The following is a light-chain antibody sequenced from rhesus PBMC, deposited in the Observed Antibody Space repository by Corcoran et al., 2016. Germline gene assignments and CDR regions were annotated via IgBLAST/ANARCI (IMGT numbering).Light chain of an antibody. J-gene: IGKJ2*01. Sequence: DIQMTQSPSSLSASVGDTVTITFRASQSISSWLAWYQQKPGKAPKLRFYKASSLQSGVPSRFSGSGAGTDFTLTISSLQSEDFATYYCQQYSSSPYSFGQGTKVEIK. CDR2: KAS. CDR3: QQYSSSPYS. CDR1: QSISSW. V-gene: IGKV1-22*01.